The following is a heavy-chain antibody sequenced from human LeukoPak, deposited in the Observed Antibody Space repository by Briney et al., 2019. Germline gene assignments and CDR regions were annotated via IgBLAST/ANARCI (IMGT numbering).Heavy chain of an antibody. CDR2: INPNSDGT. CDR3: ARVEPYYDFWSGYYLFDY. D-gene: IGHD3-3*01. J-gene: IGHJ4*02. Sequence: ASVKVSCKASGYTFTGYYMHWVRQAPGQGLEWMGWINPNSDGTNYAQKFQGRVTMTRDTSISTAYMELSRLRSDDTAVYYCARVEPYYDFWSGYYLFDYWGQGTLVTVSS. V-gene: IGHV1-2*02. CDR1: GYTFTGYY.